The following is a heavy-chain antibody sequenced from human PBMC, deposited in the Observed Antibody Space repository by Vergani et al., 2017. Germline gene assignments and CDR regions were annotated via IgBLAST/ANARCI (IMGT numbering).Heavy chain of an antibody. CDR2: IWYDGSNK. D-gene: IGHD1-1*01. Sequence: QVQLVESEGGVVQPGRSLRLSCVASGFTFSSHGMHWVRQAPGKGLEWVAVIWYDGSNKYYGDSVKGRFTNSRDNSKNTLYLQMNSLRVEDTAVYYCARWGNEKRLDSWGQGTLVTVSS. V-gene: IGHV3-33*01. CDR1: GFTFSSHG. J-gene: IGHJ5*01. CDR3: ARWGNEKRLDS.